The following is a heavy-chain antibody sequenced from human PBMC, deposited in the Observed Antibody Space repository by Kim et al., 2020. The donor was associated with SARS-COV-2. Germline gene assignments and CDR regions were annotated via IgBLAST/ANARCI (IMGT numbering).Heavy chain of an antibody. V-gene: IGHV3-33*06. D-gene: IGHD1-26*01. J-gene: IGHJ3*02. Sequence: GGSLRLSCAASGFTFSSYAMHWVRQAPGKGLEWVAVIWYDGSNKYYADSVKGRFTISRDNSENTLYLQMNSLRAEDTAVYYCAKDLQWELLGAFDIWGQGTMVTVSS. CDR3: AKDLQWELLGAFDI. CDR2: IWYDGSNK. CDR1: GFTFSSYA.